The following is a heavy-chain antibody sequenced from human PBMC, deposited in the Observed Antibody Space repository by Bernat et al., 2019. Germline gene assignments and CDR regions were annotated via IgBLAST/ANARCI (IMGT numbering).Heavy chain of an antibody. D-gene: IGHD6-6*01. CDR1: GGSISSGDYY. CDR3: ASIPPEYSSSFTFDY. CDR2: IYYSGST. J-gene: IGHJ4*02. V-gene: IGHV4-30-4*01. Sequence: QVQLQESGPGLVKPSQTLPLTCTVSGGSISSGDYYWSWIRQPPGKGLEWIGYIYYSGSTYYNPSLKSRVTISVDTSKNQFSLKLSSVTAADTAVYYCASIPPEYSSSFTFDYWGQGTLVTVSS.